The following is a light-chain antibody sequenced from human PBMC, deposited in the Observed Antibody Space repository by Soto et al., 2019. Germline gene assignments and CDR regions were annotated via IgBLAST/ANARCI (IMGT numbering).Light chain of an antibody. CDR1: SSEVGGYNY. CDR3: SSYTRSSTYV. V-gene: IGLV2-14*01. CDR2: DVS. Sequence: QSALTQPASVSGSPGQSITISCTGTSSEVGGYNYVSWYRQHPGRAPKLMIYDVSNRPSGVSNRFSGSKSGNTASLTISGLQAEDEADYYFSSYTRSSTYVFGTGTKLTVL. J-gene: IGLJ1*01.